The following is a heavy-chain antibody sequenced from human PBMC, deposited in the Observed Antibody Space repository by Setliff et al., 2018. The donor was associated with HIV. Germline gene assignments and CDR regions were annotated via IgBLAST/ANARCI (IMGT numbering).Heavy chain of an antibody. CDR2: TCNGVAI. CDR3: AQNYGWSMGY. Sequence: SETLSLTCAVSGDFVSRNCWSWVRQSLEKGLEWIGETCNGVAINLNPFLRGRVIMSVDPPRNQFSLQVASVTAADTAVCHCAQNYGWSMGYWGQGVLVTVSS. J-gene: IGHJ4*02. CDR1: GDFVSRNC. D-gene: IGHD2-8*02. V-gene: IGHV4-4*02.